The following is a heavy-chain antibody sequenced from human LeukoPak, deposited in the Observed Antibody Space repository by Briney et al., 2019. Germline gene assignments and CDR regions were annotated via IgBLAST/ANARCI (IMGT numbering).Heavy chain of an antibody. D-gene: IGHD1-26*01. CDR2: VSGSGDGT. Sequence: PGGSLRLSCAASGFTFRNYAMMWVPLAPGKGPEWVSTVSGSGDGTYYADSVKGRFTISRDNSKNTLYLQMNSLRGEDTAVYCCAKGAGAGQVDWFYPWGQGTLVTVSS. CDR3: AKGAGAGQVDWFYP. CDR1: GFTFRNYA. V-gene: IGHV3-23*01. J-gene: IGHJ5*02.